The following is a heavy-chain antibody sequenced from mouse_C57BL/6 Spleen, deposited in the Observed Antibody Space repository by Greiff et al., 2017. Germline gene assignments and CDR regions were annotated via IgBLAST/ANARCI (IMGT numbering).Heavy chain of an antibody. V-gene: IGHV1-82*01. J-gene: IGHJ4*01. CDR3: AREGVYYAMDY. CDR2: IYPGDGDT. CDR1: GYAFSSSW. Sequence: VQLVESGPELVKPGASVKISCKASGYAFSSSWMNWVKQRPGKGLEWIGRIYPGDGDTNYNGKFKGKATLTADKSSSTAYMQLSSLTSEDSAVYFCAREGVYYAMDYWGQGTSVTVSS.